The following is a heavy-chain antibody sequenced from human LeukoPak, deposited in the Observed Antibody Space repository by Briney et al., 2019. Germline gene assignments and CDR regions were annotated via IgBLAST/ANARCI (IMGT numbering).Heavy chain of an antibody. CDR3: AKDRTNTVTFDY. J-gene: IGHJ4*02. V-gene: IGHV3-7*01. D-gene: IGHD4-17*01. Sequence: GGSLRLSCAASGFTFSSYWMSWVRQAPGKGLEWVANIKQDGSEKYYVDSVKGRFTISRDNAKNSLYLQMNSPRVEDTAVYYCAKDRTNTVTFDYWGQGTLVTVSS. CDR2: IKQDGSEK. CDR1: GFTFSSYW.